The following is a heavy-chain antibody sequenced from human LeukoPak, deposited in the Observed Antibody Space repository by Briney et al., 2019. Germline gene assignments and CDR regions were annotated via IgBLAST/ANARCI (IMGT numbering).Heavy chain of an antibody. CDR1: GDSINNYY. CDR3: ATLTSGTYYDMRFDY. CDR2: IYDSGNT. J-gene: IGHJ4*02. V-gene: IGHV4-59*01. D-gene: IGHD1-26*01. Sequence: SETLSLTCSVSGDSINNYYWSWIRQPPGKGLEWIGYIYDSGNTNYNPSLKSRVTISVDTSKNQFSLKLSSVTAADTAVYYCATLTSGTYYDMRFDYWGQGTLVTVSS.